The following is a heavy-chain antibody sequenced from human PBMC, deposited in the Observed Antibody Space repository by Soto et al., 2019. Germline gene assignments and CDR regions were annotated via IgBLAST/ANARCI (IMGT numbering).Heavy chain of an antibody. J-gene: IGHJ4*02. D-gene: IGHD6-19*01. CDR3: ARGDGIAVAGTRFSHFDY. CDR2: IIPIFGTA. V-gene: IGHV1-69*01. CDR1: GGTFSSYA. Sequence: QVQLVQSGAEVKKPGSSVKVSCKASGGTFSSYAISWVRQAPGQGLEWMGGIIPIFGTANYAQKFQGRVTITADESTSTAYLELSSLRSEDTAVYYCARGDGIAVAGTRFSHFDYWGQGTLVTVSS.